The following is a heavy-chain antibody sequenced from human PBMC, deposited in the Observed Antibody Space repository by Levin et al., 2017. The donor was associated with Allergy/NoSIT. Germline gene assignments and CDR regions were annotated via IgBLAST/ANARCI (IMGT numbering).Heavy chain of an antibody. CDR3: ARRIGIRGFSYGPDDAFDI. CDR1: GGSISSGDYS. Sequence: SQTLSLTCAVSGGSISSGDYSWSWIRQPPGKGLEWVGYIYHSGSAFYNPSLESRVTVSIDRSKNQFSLKLTSVTAADTAVYFCARRIGIRGFSYGPDDAFDIWGQGTMVTVSS. D-gene: IGHD5-18*01. V-gene: IGHV4-30-2*01. J-gene: IGHJ3*02. CDR2: IYHSGSA.